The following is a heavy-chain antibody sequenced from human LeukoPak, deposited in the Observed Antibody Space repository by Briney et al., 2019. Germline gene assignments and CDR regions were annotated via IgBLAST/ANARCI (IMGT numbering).Heavy chain of an antibody. CDR2: ISSNGSTL. D-gene: IGHD4-17*01. Sequence: PGGSLRLSCAASGFTVSSYEMNWVRQAPGKGLEWVSYISSNGSTLYYADSVKGRFTISRDNAKNSLYLQMNSLRAEDTAIYYCASLTVTDYWGQGTLVTVSS. CDR3: ASLTVTDY. J-gene: IGHJ4*02. V-gene: IGHV3-48*03. CDR1: GFTVSSYE.